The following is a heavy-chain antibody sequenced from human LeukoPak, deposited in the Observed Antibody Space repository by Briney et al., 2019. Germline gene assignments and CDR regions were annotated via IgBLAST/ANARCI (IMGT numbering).Heavy chain of an antibody. J-gene: IGHJ4*02. D-gene: IGHD6-13*01. CDR3: ARASSSWYYFDY. Sequence: PGGSLRLSCAASGFIFSSYSMNWVRQAPGKGLEWVSFISTSSSYIYYTDSVKGRFTISRDNAKNSLYLQMNSLRAEDTAVYYCARASSSWYYFDYWGQGTLVTVSS. CDR2: ISTSSSYI. V-gene: IGHV3-21*01. CDR1: GFIFSSYS.